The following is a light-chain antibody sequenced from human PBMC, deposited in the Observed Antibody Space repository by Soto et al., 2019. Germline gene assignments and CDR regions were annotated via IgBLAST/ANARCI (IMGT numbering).Light chain of an antibody. Sequence: EIVLTQSPGTLSLSPGERATLSCRASQSVSSSYLAWYQQKPGQAPRLLIYGASSMAPGIPDRFSGSGSGKHFTITISRLEPEDFAVYYCQQDGSSPALTFGGGTKVEIK. V-gene: IGKV3-20*01. J-gene: IGKJ4*01. CDR1: QSVSSSY. CDR3: QQDGSSPALT. CDR2: GAS.